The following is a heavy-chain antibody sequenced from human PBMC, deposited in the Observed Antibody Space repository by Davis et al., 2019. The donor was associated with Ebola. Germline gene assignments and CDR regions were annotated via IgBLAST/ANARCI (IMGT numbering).Heavy chain of an antibody. J-gene: IGHJ4*02. CDR1: GASVSSSSYY. CDR2: VYYNGNT. D-gene: IGHD4-17*01. Sequence: PSETLSLTCTVSGASVSSSSYYWTWIRQPPGKGLGWIGYVYYNGNTNSNPSLKSRVTISVDTSKNQFSLKLRSVTAADTAVYYCARGVYGAFFDSWGQGALVTVSS. CDR3: ARGVYGAFFDS. V-gene: IGHV4-61*01.